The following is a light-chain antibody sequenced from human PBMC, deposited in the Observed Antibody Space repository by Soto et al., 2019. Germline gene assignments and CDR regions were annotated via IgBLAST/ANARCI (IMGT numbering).Light chain of an antibody. CDR1: TGAVTSGYY. Sequence: QAVVTQEPSLTVSPGGTVTLTCASSTGAVTSGYYPNWFQQKPGQAPGALIYSTSNKHSWTPARFSGSLLGGKAALTLSGVQPEDEAEYYCLLYYGGAHVVFGGGTKLTVL. V-gene: IGLV7-43*01. CDR2: STS. J-gene: IGLJ2*01. CDR3: LLYYGGAHVV.